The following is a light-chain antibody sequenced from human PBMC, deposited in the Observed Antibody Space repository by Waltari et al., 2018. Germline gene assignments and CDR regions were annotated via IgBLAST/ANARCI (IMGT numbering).Light chain of an antibody. Sequence: QLVLTQSPSASASLGASVKLTCTLSSGHSSNIIAWLQQRPERGPRYLMQVNRDGSHSKGDEVPDRVAVSSSGAERYRTISSLQSEDEADYYCETGGHGTWVFGGGTKLTVL. J-gene: IGLJ3*02. CDR3: ETGGHGTWV. CDR1: SGHSSNI. V-gene: IGLV4-69*01. CDR2: VNRDGSH.